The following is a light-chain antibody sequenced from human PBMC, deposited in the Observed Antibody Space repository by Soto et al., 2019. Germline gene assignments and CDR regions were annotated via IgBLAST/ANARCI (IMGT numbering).Light chain of an antibody. CDR2: GDS. Sequence: EIVLTQSPATLSLSPGERATLSCGASQRITTSLAWYQQKPGQAPRLLIYGDSTRAAGIPARFSGSGSGIVSSLTISGLQTEDLIFHCCLHSNNSAPRFTFGPGT. V-gene: IGKV3-11*01. CDR1: QRITTS. CDR3: LHSNNSAPRFT. J-gene: IGKJ3*01.